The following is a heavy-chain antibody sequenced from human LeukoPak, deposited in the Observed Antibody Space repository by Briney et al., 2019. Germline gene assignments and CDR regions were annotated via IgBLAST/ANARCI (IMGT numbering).Heavy chain of an antibody. CDR2: IYYSGST. CDR3: ARREWLRSTDDAFDI. Sequence: SETLSLTCTVSGGSISSSGYYWGRIRQPPGKGLEWIGSIYYSGSTYYNPPLKSRVTISVDTSKNQFSLKLSSVTAADTAVYYCARREWLRSTDDAFDIWGQGTMVTVSS. CDR1: GGSISSSGYY. D-gene: IGHD5-12*01. J-gene: IGHJ3*02. V-gene: IGHV4-39*01.